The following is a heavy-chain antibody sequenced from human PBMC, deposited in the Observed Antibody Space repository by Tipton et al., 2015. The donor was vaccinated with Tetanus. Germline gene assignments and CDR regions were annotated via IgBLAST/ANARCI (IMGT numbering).Heavy chain of an antibody. D-gene: IGHD1-1*01. CDR3: ARDIDVPGTTLYFDY. Sequence: SLRLSCAASGFTFSDYAMNWVRQAPGKGLEWVSAVGYSGTNTYYADSVKGRFTVSRDNAKNSLYLQMNGLRVDDTAVYYCARDIDVPGTTLYFDYWGQGTLVTVSS. CDR2: VGYSGTNT. CDR1: GFTFSDYA. J-gene: IGHJ4*02. V-gene: IGHV3-21*04.